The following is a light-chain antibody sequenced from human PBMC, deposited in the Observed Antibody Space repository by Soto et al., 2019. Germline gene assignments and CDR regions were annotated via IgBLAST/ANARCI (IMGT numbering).Light chain of an antibody. J-gene: IGKJ4*01. V-gene: IGKV1-13*02. CDR3: QQFNIYLT. CDR1: QGISSA. CDR2: DAS. Sequence: AIQLTQSPYSLSASVGDRVTITCRASQGISSALAWYQQKPGKAPKLLIYDASSLESGVPSRFSGSGSGTDFTLTISSLQPEDFATYYCQQFNIYLTFGGGTKVEIK.